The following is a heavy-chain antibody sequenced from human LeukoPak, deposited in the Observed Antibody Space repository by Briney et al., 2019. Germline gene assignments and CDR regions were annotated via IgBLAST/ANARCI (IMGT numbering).Heavy chain of an antibody. CDR1: GFMLSGSA. D-gene: IGHD3-3*01. J-gene: IGHJ4*02. V-gene: IGHV3-21*01. CDR3: ARETDYDFWSGYSR. CDR2: ISSSSSYI. Sequence: PGGSLRLSCAASGFMLSGSAMNWVRQAPGKGLEWVSSISSSSSYIYYADSVKGRFTISRDNAKNSLYLQMNSLRAEDTAVYYCARETDYDFWSGYSRWGQGTLVTVSS.